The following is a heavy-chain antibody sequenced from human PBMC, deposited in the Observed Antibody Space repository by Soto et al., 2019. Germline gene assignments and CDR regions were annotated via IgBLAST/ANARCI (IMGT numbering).Heavy chain of an antibody. V-gene: IGHV5-51*01. J-gene: IGHJ4*02. Sequence: SLKISCKASGYIFIDYWIGWVRQMPGKGLEWMGIVYPRDSDTRYSPSFQGQVTISADRSTGTAFLQWRSLKASDTALYYCARPPLPGYSIHFNSWGQGTLVTVSS. D-gene: IGHD2-15*01. CDR3: ARPPLPGYSIHFNS. CDR2: VYPRDSDT. CDR1: GYIFIDYW.